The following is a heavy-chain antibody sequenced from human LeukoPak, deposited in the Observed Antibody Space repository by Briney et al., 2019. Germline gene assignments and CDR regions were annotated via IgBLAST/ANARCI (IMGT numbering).Heavy chain of an antibody. CDR3: ARDPNYYDSSGYFAY. J-gene: IGHJ4*02. Sequence: ASVKVSCKASGGTFSSYAISWVRQAPGQGLEWMGGIIPIFGTANYAQKFQGRVTITADESTSTAYMELSSLRSEDTAVYYCARDPNYYDSSGYFAYWGQGTLVTVSS. CDR2: IIPIFGTA. V-gene: IGHV1-69*13. CDR1: GGTFSSYA. D-gene: IGHD3-22*01.